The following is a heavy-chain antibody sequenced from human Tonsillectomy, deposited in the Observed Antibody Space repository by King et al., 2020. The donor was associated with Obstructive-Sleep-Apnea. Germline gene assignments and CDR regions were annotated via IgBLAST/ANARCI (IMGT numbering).Heavy chain of an antibody. CDR1: GFTFSNAW. CDR2: IKSKTDGGTT. CDR3: TTTMVRGVIMGH. V-gene: IGHV3-15*01. J-gene: IGHJ4*02. D-gene: IGHD3-10*01. Sequence: VQLVESGGGLVKPGGSLRLSCAASGFTFSNAWMTWVRQAPGKGLEWVGRIKSKTDGGTTDYAAPGKGRFTISRDDSKNTLYLQMNSLKTEDTAVYYCTTTMVRGVIMGHWGQGTLVTVSS.